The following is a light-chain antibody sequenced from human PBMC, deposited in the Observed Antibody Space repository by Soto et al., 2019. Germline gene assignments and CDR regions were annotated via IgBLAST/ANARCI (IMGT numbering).Light chain of an antibody. Sequence: QPVLTQPPSASGTPGQRVTISCSGSSSNIGSNTVNWYQQLPGTAPKLLIYENDKRPSGIPDRFSGSKSGTSATLGITGLQTGDEADYYCGTWDSSLSGGVFGGGTKLTVL. CDR1: SSNIGSNT. V-gene: IGLV1-51*02. CDR2: END. CDR3: GTWDSSLSGGV. J-gene: IGLJ3*02.